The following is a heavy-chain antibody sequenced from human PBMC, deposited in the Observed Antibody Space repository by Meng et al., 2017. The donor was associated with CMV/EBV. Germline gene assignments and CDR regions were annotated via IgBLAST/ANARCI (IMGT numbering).Heavy chain of an antibody. D-gene: IGHD2-8*01. Sequence: GESLKISCAASGFTFSSYAIHWVRQAPGKGPEWVAVISSDGSKAYYADSVRGRFTISRDKSKNTLHLQMVSLRAEDTAVYYCASPYCTSPICWLYYYGLDVWGQGTTVTVSS. CDR1: GFTFSSYA. J-gene: IGHJ6*02. CDR3: ASPYCTSPICWLYYYGLDV. CDR2: ISSDGSKA. V-gene: IGHV3-30-3*01.